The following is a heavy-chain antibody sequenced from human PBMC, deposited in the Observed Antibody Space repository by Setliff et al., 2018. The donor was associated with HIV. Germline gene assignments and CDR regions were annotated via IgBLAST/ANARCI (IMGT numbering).Heavy chain of an antibody. CDR2: ISHSGST. D-gene: IGHD6-13*01. CDR3: ASPSGSSWLDFDY. V-gene: IGHV4-38-2*01. Sequence: SETLSLTCAVSGYSISSGYYWGWIRQPPGKGLEWIASISHSGSTYYNPSLKSRVTISVDTSKNQFSLKLSSVTAADTAVYYCASPSGSSWLDFDYWGQGTLVTVSS. CDR1: GYSISSGYY. J-gene: IGHJ4*02.